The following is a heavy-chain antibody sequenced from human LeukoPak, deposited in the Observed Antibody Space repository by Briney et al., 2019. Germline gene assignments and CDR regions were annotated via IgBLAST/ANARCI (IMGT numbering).Heavy chain of an antibody. D-gene: IGHD3-9*01. Sequence: PSETLSLTCTVSGGSISSYYRSWIRQPPGKGLEWIGYIYYSGSTNYIPSLKSRVTISVDTSKNQFSLKLSSVTAADTAVYYCARVFPTGNWFDPWGQGTLVTVSS. J-gene: IGHJ5*02. CDR1: GGSISSYY. CDR2: IYYSGST. CDR3: ARVFPTGNWFDP. V-gene: IGHV4-59*01.